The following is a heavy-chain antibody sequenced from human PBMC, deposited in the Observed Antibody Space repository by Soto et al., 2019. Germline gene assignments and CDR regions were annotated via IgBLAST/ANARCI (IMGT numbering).Heavy chain of an antibody. Sequence: PGGSLTISCKGSGYSFTSYWIGWVRQMPGKGLEWMGIIYPGDSDTRYSPSFQGQVTISADKSISTAYLQWSSLKASDTAMYYCASLGFGTWRGYGMDVWGQATTVTVSS. CDR2: IYPGDSDT. CDR3: ASLGFGTWRGYGMDV. J-gene: IGHJ6*02. CDR1: GYSFTSYW. D-gene: IGHD3-16*01. V-gene: IGHV5-51*01.